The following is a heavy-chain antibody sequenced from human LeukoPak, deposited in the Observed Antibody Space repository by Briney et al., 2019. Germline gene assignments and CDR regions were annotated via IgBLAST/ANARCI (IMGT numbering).Heavy chain of an antibody. Sequence: SETLSLTCTVSGGSISSSSYYWGWIRQPPGKGLEWIGSIYYSGSTYYNPSLKSRVTISVDTSKNQFSLKLSSVTAVDTAVYYCARRSPGEDTPLSDYWGQGTLVTVSS. CDR1: GGSISSSSYY. V-gene: IGHV4-39*07. J-gene: IGHJ4*02. CDR3: ARRSPGEDTPLSDY. D-gene: IGHD3-10*01. CDR2: IYYSGST.